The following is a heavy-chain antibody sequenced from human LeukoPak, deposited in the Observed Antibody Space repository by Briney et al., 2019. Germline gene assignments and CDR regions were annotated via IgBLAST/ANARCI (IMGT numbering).Heavy chain of an antibody. Sequence: VASVKVSCKASGYTFTSYYMHWVRQAPGQGLEWMGIINPSGGSTSYAQKLQGRVTMTTDTSTSTAYMELRSLRSDDTAVYYCARVSDGYNSGLDYWGQGTLVTVSS. CDR2: INPSGGST. J-gene: IGHJ4*02. CDR3: ARVSDGYNSGLDY. CDR1: GYTFTSYY. D-gene: IGHD5-24*01. V-gene: IGHV1-46*01.